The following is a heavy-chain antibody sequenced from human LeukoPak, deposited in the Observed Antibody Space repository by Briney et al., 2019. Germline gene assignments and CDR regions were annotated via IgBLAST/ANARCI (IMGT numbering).Heavy chain of an antibody. CDR1: GGSISSGDYY. CDR2: IYYSGSS. J-gene: IGHJ4*02. Sequence: PSQTLSLTCTVSGGSISSGDYYWSWIRQPPGKGLEWIGYIYYSGSSYYNPSLKSRVTISVDTSKNQFSLKLSSVTAADTAVYYCARDLYPYGSGSYFDYWGQGTLVTVSS. CDR3: ARDLYPYGSGSYFDY. V-gene: IGHV4-30-4*01. D-gene: IGHD3-10*01.